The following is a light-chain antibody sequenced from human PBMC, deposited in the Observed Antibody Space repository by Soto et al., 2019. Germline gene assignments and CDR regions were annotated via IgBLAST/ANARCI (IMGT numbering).Light chain of an antibody. Sequence: EIVMTQSPATLSVSPGERATLYCRASENIYTNLAWYQRKPGQAPRLLFYGASTRATGLPARFSGTGSGTEFTLTINSLQAEDSAVYYCQQYYNWPRTFGQGTRLEIK. CDR2: GAS. CDR1: ENIYTN. J-gene: IGKJ5*01. V-gene: IGKV3-15*01. CDR3: QQYYNWPRT.